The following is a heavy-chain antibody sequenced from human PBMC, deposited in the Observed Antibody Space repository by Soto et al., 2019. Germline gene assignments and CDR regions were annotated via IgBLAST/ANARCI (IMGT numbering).Heavy chain of an antibody. D-gene: IGHD3-3*01. CDR1: GGSISSGDYY. Sequence: QVQLQESGPGLVKPSQTLSLTCSVSGGSISSGDYYWNWIRQHPGKGLEWIGYIYSSGTTYYNLSLKSRVTISVDTSKNQFSLKLSSVTVADTAVYYCATSITVFGTEAWFDPWGQGTLVTVSS. CDR3: ATSITVFGTEAWFDP. V-gene: IGHV4-31*03. CDR2: IYSSGTT. J-gene: IGHJ5*02.